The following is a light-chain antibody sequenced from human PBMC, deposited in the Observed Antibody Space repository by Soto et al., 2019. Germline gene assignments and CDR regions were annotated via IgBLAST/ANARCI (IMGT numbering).Light chain of an antibody. V-gene: IGKV1-5*03. CDR1: QNIDMY. Sequence: DIQMTQSPSTLSASAGDRVTITCRASQNIDMYLAWYQQKPGQAPSLLIYRASSLQSGVPSRFSGSGSGTEFTLTIISLQPDDFATYYCQQSITYPWTFGQETKVDIK. CDR2: RAS. CDR3: QQSITYPWT. J-gene: IGKJ1*01.